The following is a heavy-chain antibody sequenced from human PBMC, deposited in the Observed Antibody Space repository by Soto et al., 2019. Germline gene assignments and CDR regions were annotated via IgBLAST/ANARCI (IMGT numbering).Heavy chain of an antibody. CDR3: VRHWHHLDSSGYDFDA. V-gene: IGHV5-10-1*01. CDR2: IDPYGSYT. Sequence: PGQSLKISCKGSGYTVISHWISWVRQMPGKRLEWMGWIDPYGSYTRYSPSVEGHVSITADESNRTVYLQWSSLKATDTALYYCVRHWHHLDSSGYDFDAWGQVT. D-gene: IGHD3-22*01. CDR1: GYTVISHW. J-gene: IGHJ4*02.